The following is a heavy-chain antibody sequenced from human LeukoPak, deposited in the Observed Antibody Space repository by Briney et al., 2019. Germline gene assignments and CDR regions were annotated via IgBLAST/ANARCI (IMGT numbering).Heavy chain of an antibody. CDR3: LPLLSRPYVEDGFDI. D-gene: IGHD2/OR15-2a*01. V-gene: IGHV3-11*06. Sequence: GGSLRLSCTASGCTFSDYYMSWIRQAPGKGLEWVSYISSSSSYTKYADSVKGRFTISRDNARNSLYLQMNSLRAEDTAVYYCLPLLSRPYVEDGFDIWGQGTMVTVSS. CDR1: GCTFSDYY. J-gene: IGHJ3*02. CDR2: ISSSSSYT.